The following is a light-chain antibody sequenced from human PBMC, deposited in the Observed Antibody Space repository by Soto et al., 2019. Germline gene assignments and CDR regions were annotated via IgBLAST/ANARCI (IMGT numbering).Light chain of an antibody. CDR3: QQSYSTPYS. Sequence: DIQMTQSPSSLSASVGARVTLTCRASQSISSYLNWYQQKPWKAPKLLIYAASSLQSGFPSRFSGSGSGTDFTLTIVSLQPEDFATYSCQQSYSTPYSFGQGTKLEIK. CDR2: AAS. J-gene: IGKJ2*01. V-gene: IGKV1-39*01. CDR1: QSISSY.